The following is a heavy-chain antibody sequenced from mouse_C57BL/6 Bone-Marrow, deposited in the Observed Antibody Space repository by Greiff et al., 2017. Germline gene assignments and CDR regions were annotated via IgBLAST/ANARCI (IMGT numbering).Heavy chain of an antibody. Sequence: VQLMESGAELVRPGTSVKMSCKASGYTFTNYWIGWAKQRPGHGLAWIGDIYPGGGYTNYNEKFKGKATLTADKSSSTAYMQLSSLTSEDSALCSWARAVTAVGEGRYWDLDVWGTGTTVTVSS. CDR1: GYTFTNYW. CDR2: IYPGGGYT. D-gene: IGHD1-1*01. V-gene: IGHV1-63*01. CDR3: ARAVTAVGEGRYWDLDV. J-gene: IGHJ1*03.